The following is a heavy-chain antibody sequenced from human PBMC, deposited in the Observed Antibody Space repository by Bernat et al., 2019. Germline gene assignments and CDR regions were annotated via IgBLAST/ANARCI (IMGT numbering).Heavy chain of an antibody. CDR2: IWYDGSNK. CDR1: GFTFSSYG. CDR3: ARDGGSDCSGGSCYLFDY. J-gene: IGHJ4*02. V-gene: IGHV3-33*01. D-gene: IGHD2-15*01. Sequence: VQLVESGGGVVQPGRSLRLSCAASGFTFSSYGMHWVRQAPGKGLEWVAVIWYDGSNKYYADSVKGRFTISRDNSKNTLYLQMNSLRAEDTAVYYCARDGGSDCSGGSCYLFDYWGQGTLVTVSS.